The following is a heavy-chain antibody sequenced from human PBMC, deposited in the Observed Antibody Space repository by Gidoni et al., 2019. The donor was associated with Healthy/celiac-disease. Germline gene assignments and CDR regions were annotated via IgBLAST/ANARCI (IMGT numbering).Heavy chain of an antibody. Sequence: EVQLVESGGGLIQPGGSLRISCAASGLNVSNNYMTWVRQAPGKGLEWVSVIYRDGRMFYADSVKGRLTISRDNSTNTLYLHMNSLTAEDTAVYYCARDLRDNSGNSGGYDYWGQGTLVTVSS. CDR2: IYRDGRM. J-gene: IGHJ4*02. CDR3: ARDLRDNSGNSGGYDY. D-gene: IGHD2-21*02. CDR1: GLNVSNNY. V-gene: IGHV3-53*01.